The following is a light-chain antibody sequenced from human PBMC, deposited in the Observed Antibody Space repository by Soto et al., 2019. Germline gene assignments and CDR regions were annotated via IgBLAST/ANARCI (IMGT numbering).Light chain of an antibody. Sequence: EIVLTQSPGTLSLSPGERATLSCRASQSVSSSYLAWYQQKPGQAPRLLIYGASSRATGIPDRLSGSWSGTDVTLTISRLEPEDFAVYYCHQYDSSPLTFGGGTKVEIK. V-gene: IGKV3-20*01. CDR3: HQYDSSPLT. J-gene: IGKJ4*01. CDR2: GAS. CDR1: QSVSSSY.